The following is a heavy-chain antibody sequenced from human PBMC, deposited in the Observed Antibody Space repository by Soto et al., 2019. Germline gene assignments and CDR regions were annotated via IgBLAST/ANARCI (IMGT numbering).Heavy chain of an antibody. CDR1: EFTFSNFA. CDR3: AKLRGFIAVAGAFDY. CDR2: ISGSGGST. V-gene: IGHV3-23*01. J-gene: IGHJ4*02. D-gene: IGHD6-19*01. Sequence: PGGSLRLSCAASEFTFSNFAMSWVRQAPGKGLEWISGISGSGGSTYYLDSVKGRFAISRDNSKNTLYLQMNSLRVEDTALCYCAKLRGFIAVAGAFDYWGLGTLVTVSS.